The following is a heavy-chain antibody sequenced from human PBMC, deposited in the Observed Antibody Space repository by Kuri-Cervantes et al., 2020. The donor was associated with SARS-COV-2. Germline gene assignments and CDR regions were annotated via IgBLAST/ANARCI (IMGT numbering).Heavy chain of an antibody. V-gene: IGHV1-8*02. CDR2: LNPDTGNT. CDR1: GYSFSTYD. CDR3: ARHGPLSSSGWYEFWYFDL. D-gene: IGHD6-19*01. J-gene: IGHJ2*01. Sequence: ASVKVSCKASGYSFSTYDINWVRQAAGQGLEWMGWLNPDTGNTGNAKKFQGRVTMTTDTSINTAYMEVSSLSFEDTAIYYCARHGPLSSSGWYEFWYFDLWGRGTLVTVSS.